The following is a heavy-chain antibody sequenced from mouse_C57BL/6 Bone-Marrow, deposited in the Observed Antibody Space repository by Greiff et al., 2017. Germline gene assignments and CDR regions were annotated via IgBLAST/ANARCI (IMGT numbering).Heavy chain of an antibody. D-gene: IGHD2-1*01. Sequence: VQLQQSGAELVRPGASVTLSCTASGFNIKDDYMHWVKQRPEQGLEWIGWIDPENGDTEYASKFQGKATITADTSSNTAYLQLSSLTSEDTAVYYCTVIPGAYWGQGTLVTVSA. V-gene: IGHV14-4*01. CDR1: GFNIKDDY. J-gene: IGHJ3*01. CDR3: TVIPGAY. CDR2: IDPENGDT.